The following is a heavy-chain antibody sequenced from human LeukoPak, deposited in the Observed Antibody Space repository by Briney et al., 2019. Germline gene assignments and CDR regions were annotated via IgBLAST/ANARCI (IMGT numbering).Heavy chain of an antibody. Sequence: SVKVSCKASGGTFSSYAISWVRQAPGQGLEWMGRIIPILGIANYAQKFQGRVTITADKSTSTAYMELSSLRSEDTAVYYCARAVATTTDYYGMDVWGQGTTVTASS. CDR3: ARAVATTTDYYGMDV. CDR1: GGTFSSYA. J-gene: IGHJ6*02. D-gene: IGHD5-12*01. CDR2: IIPILGIA. V-gene: IGHV1-69*04.